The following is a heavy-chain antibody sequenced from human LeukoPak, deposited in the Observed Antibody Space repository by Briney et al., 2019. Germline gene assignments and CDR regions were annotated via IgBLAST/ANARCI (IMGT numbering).Heavy chain of an antibody. CDR2: ISSSGGYT. J-gene: IGHJ3*02. CDR1: GFTFSSYA. V-gene: IGHV3-23*01. Sequence: GGSLRLSCAASGFTFSSYAMSWVRQAPGKGLEWVSTISSSGGYTYYADSVKGRFTISRDNSKNTLYLLLNSLRAEDTAVYYCAKDLREYTSSPRNAFHIWGQGTMVTVSS. D-gene: IGHD6-6*01. CDR3: AKDLREYTSSPRNAFHI.